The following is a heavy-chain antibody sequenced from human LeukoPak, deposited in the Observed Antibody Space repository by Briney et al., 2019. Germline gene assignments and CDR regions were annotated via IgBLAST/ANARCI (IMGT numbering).Heavy chain of an antibody. J-gene: IGHJ4*02. CDR2: INPNSGGT. Sequence: ASVKVSCKASGYTFTGYYMHWVRQAPGQGLEWMGWINPNSGGTNYAQKFQGRVTMTRDTSISTAYMELSRLRSYDTAVYYCSRDWNCGGDCYSTWGQGTLVTVSS. CDR1: GYTFTGYY. D-gene: IGHD2-21*02. CDR3: SRDWNCGGDCYST. V-gene: IGHV1-2*02.